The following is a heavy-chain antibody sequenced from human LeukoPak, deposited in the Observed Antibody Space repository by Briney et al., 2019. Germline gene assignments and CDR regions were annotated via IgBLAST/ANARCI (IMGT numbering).Heavy chain of an antibody. Sequence: GASVKVSCKASGYTFTSYGISWVRQAPGQGLEWMGGIIPIFGTANYAQKFQGRVTITADESTSTAYMELSSLRSEDTAVYYCARDRPSGYDYGAAFDIWGQGTMVTVSS. CDR1: GYTFTSYG. CDR3: ARDRPSGYDYGAAFDI. V-gene: IGHV1-69*13. J-gene: IGHJ3*02. CDR2: IIPIFGTA. D-gene: IGHD5-12*01.